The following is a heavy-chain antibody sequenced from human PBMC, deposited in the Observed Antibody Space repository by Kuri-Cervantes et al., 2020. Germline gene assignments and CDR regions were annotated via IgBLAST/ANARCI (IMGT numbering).Heavy chain of an antibody. CDR3: ARFGSGSYFEPLDY. J-gene: IGHJ4*02. Sequence: GESLKISCAASGFTFDDYGMNWVRQAPGKGLEWVSYISSNSYTVYYADSVRGRFTISRDNAMNSLYLQMNSLRDEDTAVYYCARFGSGSYFEPLDYWGQGTLVTVSS. D-gene: IGHD3-10*01. V-gene: IGHV3-48*02. CDR2: ISSNSYTV. CDR1: GFTFDDYG.